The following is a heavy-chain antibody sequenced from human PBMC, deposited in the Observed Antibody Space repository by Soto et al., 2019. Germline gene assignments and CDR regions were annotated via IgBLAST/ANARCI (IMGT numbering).Heavy chain of an antibody. Sequence: EVQLVESGGGLVQPGGSLRLSCAASGFTVSSNYMIWVRQAPGKGLEWVSVIYSGGSTYYADSVKGRFTISRDNSKNTLYLQMNNLRAEDTAVYYCARSSDSGYDYYYYYYMDVWGEGTTVTVSS. V-gene: IGHV3-66*01. CDR2: IYSGGST. CDR1: GFTVSSNY. J-gene: IGHJ6*03. CDR3: ARSSDSGYDYYYYYYMDV. D-gene: IGHD5-12*01.